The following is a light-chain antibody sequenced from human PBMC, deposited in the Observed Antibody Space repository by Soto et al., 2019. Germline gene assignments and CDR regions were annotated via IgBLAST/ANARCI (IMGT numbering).Light chain of an antibody. V-gene: IGKV1-5*03. CDR3: QHYDSNPLT. CDR2: QAS. J-gene: IGKJ4*01. Sequence: DIQMTQSPSTLSASVGDRVTITCRASQPISYWLAWYQQKPGQVPKLLIYQASSLESEVPSRFSGSGSGTSFTLTIDSLQPDDFATYYCQHYDSNPLTFGGGTKVELK. CDR1: QPISYW.